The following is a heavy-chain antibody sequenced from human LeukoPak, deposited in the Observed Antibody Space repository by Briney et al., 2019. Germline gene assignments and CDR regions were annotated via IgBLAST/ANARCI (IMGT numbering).Heavy chain of an antibody. CDR3: ARVGDGSGQYGMDV. CDR2: IYHSGST. Sequence: SETLSLTCTVSGGSISSYYWSWIRQPPGKGLEWIGSIYHSGSTYYNPSLKSRVTISVDTSKNQFSLKLSSVTAADTAVYYCARVGDGSGQYGMDVWGQGTTVTVSS. CDR1: GGSISSYY. J-gene: IGHJ6*02. D-gene: IGHD3-10*01. V-gene: IGHV4-38-2*02.